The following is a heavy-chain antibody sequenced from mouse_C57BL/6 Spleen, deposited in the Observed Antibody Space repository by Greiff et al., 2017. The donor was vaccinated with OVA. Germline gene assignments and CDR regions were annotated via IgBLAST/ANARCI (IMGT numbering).Heavy chain of an antibody. CDR2: ISSGSSTI. V-gene: IGHV5-17*01. Sequence: EVKLVESGGGLVKPGGSLKLSCAASGFTFSDYGMHWVRQAPEKGLEWVAYISSGSSTIYYADTVKGRFTISRDNAKNTLFLQMTSLRSEDTAMYYCARHYDYDGYAMDYWGQGTSVTVSS. D-gene: IGHD2-4*01. CDR3: ARHYDYDGYAMDY. CDR1: GFTFSDYG. J-gene: IGHJ4*01.